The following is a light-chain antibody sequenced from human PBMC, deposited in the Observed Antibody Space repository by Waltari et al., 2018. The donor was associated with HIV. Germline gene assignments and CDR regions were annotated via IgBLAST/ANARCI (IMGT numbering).Light chain of an antibody. J-gene: IGLJ3*02. V-gene: IGLV1-47*01. Sequence: QSVLTQPPSASGTPGQRVTISCSGSSANVGNTVYWYQQLPGTAPKVLIYGDNQRPSGLPDRFSGSRSGPSASLDVSGLRSEDEATYFCAAWDDTLYGWVFGGGTKLTVL. CDR1: SANVGNT. CDR2: GDN. CDR3: AAWDDTLYGWV.